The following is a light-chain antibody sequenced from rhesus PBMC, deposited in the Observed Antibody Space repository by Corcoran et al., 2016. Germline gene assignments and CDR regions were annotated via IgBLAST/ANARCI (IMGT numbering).Light chain of an antibody. CDR3: GQGPNVP. CDR2: QVS. J-gene: IGKJ4*01. Sequence: DVVMTQSPLSLPVTPGQPASISCRSSQSLVHSDGQTYLNWLQQKPGQPPSRLIYQVSNRNSGVPDRSSGRGAGTGLTLKISSVEAEEFGIYYGGQGPNVPFGGGTKVELK. CDR1: QSLVHSDGQTY. V-gene: IGKV2S8*01.